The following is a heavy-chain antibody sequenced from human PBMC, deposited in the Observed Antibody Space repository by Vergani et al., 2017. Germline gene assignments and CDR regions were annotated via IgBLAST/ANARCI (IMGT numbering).Heavy chain of an antibody. CDR1: VFTFSSYA. D-gene: IGHD2-2*02. J-gene: IGHJ4*02. V-gene: IGHV3-30*18. Sequence: QVQLVDSGGGVVQPGRSLRLSCAASVFTFSSYAMHWVRQAPGKGLEWVAVISYDGSNKYYADSVKGRFTISRDNSKNTLYLQMNSLRAEDTAVYYCAKEEDIVVVPAAIAIDYWGQGTLVTVSS. CDR3: AKEEDIVVVPAAIAIDY. CDR2: ISYDGSNK.